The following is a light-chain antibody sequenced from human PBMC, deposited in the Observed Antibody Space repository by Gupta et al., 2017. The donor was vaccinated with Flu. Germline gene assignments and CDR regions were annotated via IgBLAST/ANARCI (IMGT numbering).Light chain of an antibody. Sequence: LPMTQSPSSLSASVGDRVTITCRASQSISSYLNWYQQKPGKAPKLLIYAASSLQSGVPSRFSGSGSGTDFTLTISSLQPEDFATYYCQQSYSTPVTFGQGTKVEIK. CDR1: QSISSY. J-gene: IGKJ1*01. V-gene: IGKV1-39*01. CDR3: QQSYSTPVT. CDR2: AAS.